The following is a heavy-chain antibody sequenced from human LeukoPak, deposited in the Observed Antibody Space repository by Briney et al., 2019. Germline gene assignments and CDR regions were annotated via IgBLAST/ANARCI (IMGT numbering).Heavy chain of an antibody. CDR1: GDIVSTNSAT. CDR3: ARLVGASWFDS. J-gene: IGHJ5*01. V-gene: IGHV6-1*01. Sequence: SQTLSLTCAISGDIVSTNSATWTWLRQSPSRGLEWLGRTYYRSKWYNDYAVSMKSRITINPDTSENQFSLQLNSVTPEDTAVYYCARLVGASWFDSWGQGTLVTVSS. CDR2: TYYRSKWYN. D-gene: IGHD1-26*01.